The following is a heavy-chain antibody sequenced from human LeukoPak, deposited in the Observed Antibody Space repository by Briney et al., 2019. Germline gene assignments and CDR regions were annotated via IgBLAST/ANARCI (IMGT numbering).Heavy chain of an antibody. CDR2: INPNSGGT. J-gene: IGHJ4*02. D-gene: IGHD3-10*01. CDR3: ARDPPGSGVNVDY. Sequence: VASVKVSCKASGYTFTGYYMHWVRQAPGQGLEWMGWINPNSGGTNYAQKFQGRVTMTRDTSISTAYMELSRLRSDDTAVYYCARDPPGSGVNVDYWGQGTLVTVSS. CDR1: GYTFTGYY. V-gene: IGHV1-2*02.